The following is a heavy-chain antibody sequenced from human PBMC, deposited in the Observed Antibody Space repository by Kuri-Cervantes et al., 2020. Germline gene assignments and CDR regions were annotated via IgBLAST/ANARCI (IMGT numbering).Heavy chain of an antibody. V-gene: IGHV1-45*02. D-gene: IGHD5-18*01. Sequence: SVKVTCKASGYTFTSRYLPWVRQAPGQALEWMGWITPFNGNTNYAQKFQDRVTITRDRSMSTAYMELSSLRSEDTAMYYCARDGEVGYSYGYSWGRDPSNYYYGMDVWGQGTTVTVSS. CDR1: GYTFTSRY. CDR2: ITPFNGNT. CDR3: ARDGEVGYSYGYSWGRDPSNYYYGMDV. J-gene: IGHJ6*02.